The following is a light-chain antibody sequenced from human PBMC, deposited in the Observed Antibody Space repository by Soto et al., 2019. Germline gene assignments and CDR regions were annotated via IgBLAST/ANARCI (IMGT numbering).Light chain of an antibody. V-gene: IGKV3-15*01. CDR2: GAS. CDR3: LQHNSYPYT. CDR1: QSVSST. J-gene: IGKJ2*01. Sequence: EIVMTQSPATLSMSLGERATLSCRASQSVSSTVAWYQQRPGQAPRLLIYGASTRATGIPARFSGSGSGTEFSLAISGLQPEDVATYYCLQHNSYPYTFGQGTKLEIK.